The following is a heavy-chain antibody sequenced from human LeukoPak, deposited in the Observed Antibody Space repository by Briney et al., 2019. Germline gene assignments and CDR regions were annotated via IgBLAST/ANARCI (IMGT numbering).Heavy chain of an antibody. J-gene: IGHJ4*02. D-gene: IGHD5-18*01. CDR3: ARGLRRYSYGYVGYYFDY. CDR1: SGSISTSNYY. CDR2: IFYSGST. V-gene: IGHV4-39*07. Sequence: SETLSLTCTVSSGSISTSNYYWGWVRQPPGKALEWIGNIFYSGSTYYSPSLKSRVTISVDTSKNQFSLKLSSVTAADTAVYYCARGLRRYSYGYVGYYFDYWGQGTLVTVSS.